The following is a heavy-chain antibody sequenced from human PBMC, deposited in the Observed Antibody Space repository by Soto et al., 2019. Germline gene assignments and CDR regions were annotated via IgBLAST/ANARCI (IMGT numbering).Heavy chain of an antibody. CDR2: IKSKTDGGTT. D-gene: IGHD2-2*01. J-gene: IGHJ4*02. CDR3: TTEPRPPRGYCSSTSCQPETLDY. V-gene: IGHV3-15*01. CDR1: GFTFSNAW. Sequence: GGSLRLSCAASGFTFSNAWMSWVRQAPGKGLEWVGRIKSKTDGGTTDYAAPVKGRFTISRDDSKNTLYLQMNSLKTEDTAVYYCTTEPRPPRGYCSSTSCQPETLDYWGQGTLVTVSS.